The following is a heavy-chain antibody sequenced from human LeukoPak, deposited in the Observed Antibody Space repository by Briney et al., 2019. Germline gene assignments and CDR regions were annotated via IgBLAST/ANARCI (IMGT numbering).Heavy chain of an antibody. CDR1: GYTFTSYG. Sequence: ASVKVSCKASGYTFTSYGISWVRQAPGQGLEWMGWISAYNGNTNYAQKFQGRVTMTRDTSISTAYMELSRLRSDDTAVYYCARESRGILNYFDYWGQGTLVTVSS. J-gene: IGHJ4*02. CDR2: ISAYNGNT. V-gene: IGHV1-18*01. D-gene: IGHD6-13*01. CDR3: ARESRGILNYFDY.